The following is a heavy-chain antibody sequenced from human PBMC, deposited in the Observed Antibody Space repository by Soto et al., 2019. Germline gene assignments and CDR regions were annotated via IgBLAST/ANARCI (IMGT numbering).Heavy chain of an antibody. CDR2: IVVGSGNT. V-gene: IGHV1-58*02. CDR1: GFTFTSSA. D-gene: IGHD3-10*01. J-gene: IGHJ6*03. CDR3: AASPITMVQDYYYYMDV. Sequence: SVKVSCKASGFTFTSSAMQWVRQARAQRLEWIGWIVVGSGNTNYAQKFQERVTITRDMSTSTAYMELSSLRSEDTAVYYCAASPITMVQDYYYYMDVWGKGTTVTVSS.